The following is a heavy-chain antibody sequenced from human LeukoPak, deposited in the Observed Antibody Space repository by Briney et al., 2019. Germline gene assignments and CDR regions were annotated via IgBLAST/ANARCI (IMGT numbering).Heavy chain of an antibody. CDR1: GGTFSSYA. D-gene: IGHD2/OR15-2a*01. CDR3: ARTLRVETFYYMDV. J-gene: IGHJ6*03. Sequence: SVKVSCKASGGTFSSYAISWVRQAPGQGLEWMGGIIPIFGTANYAQKFQGRVTITADKSTSTAYMELSSLRSEDTAVYYCARTLRVETFYYMDVWGKGTTVTVSS. CDR2: IIPIFGTA. V-gene: IGHV1-69*06.